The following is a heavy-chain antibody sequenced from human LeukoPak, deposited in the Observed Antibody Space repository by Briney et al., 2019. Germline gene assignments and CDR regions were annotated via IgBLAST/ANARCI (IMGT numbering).Heavy chain of an antibody. J-gene: IGHJ4*02. V-gene: IGHV1-18*01. Sequence: ASVKVSCKASGYTFTTYGITWVRQAPGQGLEWMGWISTYNGNTNYAQKLQGRVTMTTDTSTSTAYMDLGSLRSDDTAVYYCARYGLGRTTKSFDYWGQGTLVTVSS. CDR3: ARYGLGRTTKSFDY. CDR2: ISTYNGNT. CDR1: GYTFTTYG. D-gene: IGHD1-1*01.